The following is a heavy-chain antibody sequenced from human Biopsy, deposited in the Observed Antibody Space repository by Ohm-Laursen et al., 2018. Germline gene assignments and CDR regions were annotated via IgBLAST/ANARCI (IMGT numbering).Heavy chain of an antibody. J-gene: IGHJ5*02. CDR2: INHSGRT. CDR1: GESFNGYY. CDR3: ARHPTGFWFDP. V-gene: IGHV4-34*01. Sequence: SETLSLTCVVYGESFNGYYWSWIRQTPGKGLEWIGEINHSGRTNYNPSLKSRVTISVDTSTNQFSLKVSSVTAADTALYFCARHPTGFWFDPWGHGTLVTVSS.